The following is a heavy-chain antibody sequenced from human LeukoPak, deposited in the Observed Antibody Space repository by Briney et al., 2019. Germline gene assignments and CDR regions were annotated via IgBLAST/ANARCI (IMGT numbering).Heavy chain of an antibody. V-gene: IGHV3-7*01. CDR1: GFTFSNYW. CDR2: MNQDGSHI. J-gene: IGHJ3*02. CDR3: ARDMRRGYIVVVVAATPKNAFDI. Sequence: GGSLRLSCAASGFTFSNYWMSWVRQAPGKGLEWLANMNQDGSHIYYVDSVKGRFTISRDNAKNSLYLQLDSLRAEDTAVYYCARDMRRGYIVVVVAATPKNAFDIWGQGTMVTVSS. D-gene: IGHD2-15*01.